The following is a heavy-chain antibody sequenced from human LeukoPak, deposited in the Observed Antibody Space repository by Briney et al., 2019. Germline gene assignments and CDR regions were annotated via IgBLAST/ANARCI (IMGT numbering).Heavy chain of an antibody. J-gene: IGHJ4*02. D-gene: IGHD6-25*01. CDR1: GFTFSSYA. V-gene: IGHV3-23*01. CDR3: AKATYSSGWNLYFDY. Sequence: PGGSLRLSCAASGFTFSSYAMSWVRQAPGKGLEWVSGTTGSGASTYYSDSVKGRFTISRDNSKNTLYLQMNSLRAEDTAVYYCAKATYSSGWNLYFDYWGQGTLVTVSS. CDR2: TTGSGAST.